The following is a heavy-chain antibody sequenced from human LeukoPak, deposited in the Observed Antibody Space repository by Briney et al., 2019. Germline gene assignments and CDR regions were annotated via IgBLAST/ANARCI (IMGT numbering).Heavy chain of an antibody. CDR3: ARANIAVAAPFDY. CDR1: GYSFTSYW. D-gene: IGHD6-19*01. V-gene: IGHV5-51*01. J-gene: IGHJ4*02. Sequence: GESLKISCKGSGYSFTSYWIGWVRQMPGKGLEWMGIIYPGDSDTRYSPSFQGQVTVSADKSISTAYLQWSSLKASDTAMYYCARANIAVAAPFDYWGQGTLVTVSS. CDR2: IYPGDSDT.